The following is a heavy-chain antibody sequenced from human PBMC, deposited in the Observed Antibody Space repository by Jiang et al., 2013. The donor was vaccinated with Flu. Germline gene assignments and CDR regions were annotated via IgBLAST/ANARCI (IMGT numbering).Heavy chain of an antibody. V-gene: IGHV1-69*04. CDR3: ARDPVQFIYYGMDV. CDR2: IIPILGIA. J-gene: IGHJ6*02. D-gene: IGHD4-11*01. CDR1: GGTFSSYA. Sequence: GAEVKKPGSSVKVSCKASGGTFSSYAISWVRQAPGQGLEWMGRIIPILGIANYAQKFQGRVTITADKSTSTAYMELSSLRSEDTAVYYCARDPVQFIYYGMDVWGQGTTVTVSS.